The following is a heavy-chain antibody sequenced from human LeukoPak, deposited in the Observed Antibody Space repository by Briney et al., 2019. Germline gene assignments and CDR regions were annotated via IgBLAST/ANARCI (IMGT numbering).Heavy chain of an antibody. CDR1: GGSNSSSNW. D-gene: IGHD5-24*01. V-gene: IGHV4-4*02. J-gene: IGHJ4*02. CDR2: IYHSGST. Sequence: SETLSLTCAVSGGSNSSSNWWSWVRQPPGKGLEWIGEIYHSGSTNYNPSLKSRVTISVDTSKNQFSLKVNSVTAADTAVYYCARGRDGYNFLNRGEYYYFDYWGQGILVTVSS. CDR3: ARGRDGYNFLNRGEYYYFDY.